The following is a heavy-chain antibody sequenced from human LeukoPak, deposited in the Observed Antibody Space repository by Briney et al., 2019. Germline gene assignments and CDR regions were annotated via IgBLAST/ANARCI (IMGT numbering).Heavy chain of an antibody. CDR2: INHSGST. Sequence: SETLSLTCAVYGGSFSGYYWSWIRQPPGKGLEWIGEINHSGSTNYHPSLKSRVTISVDTSKNQFSLKLSSVTAADTAVYYCARGSPYYYDSSGYYYWGQGTLVTVSS. CDR3: ARGSPYYYDSSGYYY. D-gene: IGHD3-22*01. CDR1: GGSFSGYY. V-gene: IGHV4-34*01. J-gene: IGHJ4*02.